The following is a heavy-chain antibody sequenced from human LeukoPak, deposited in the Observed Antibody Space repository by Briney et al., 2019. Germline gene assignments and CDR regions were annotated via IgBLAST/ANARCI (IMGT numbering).Heavy chain of an antibody. V-gene: IGHV4-4*07. CDR1: GDSINSYC. D-gene: IGHD5-24*01. CDR3: ARGRYNYGFRGLDY. J-gene: IGHJ4*02. CDR2: VYTSGST. Sequence: PSETLSLTCNVSGDSINSYCWNWIRQPAGKGLEWIGRVYTSGSTNCNPSLKSRVTMSVDTSKNQFSLKLTSVTAADTAVYYCARGRYNYGFRGLDYWGQGTLVTVSS.